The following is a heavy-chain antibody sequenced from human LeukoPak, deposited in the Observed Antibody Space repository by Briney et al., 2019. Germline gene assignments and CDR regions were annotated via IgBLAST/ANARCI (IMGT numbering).Heavy chain of an antibody. CDR1: GFTFDDYG. Sequence: GSLRLSCAASGFTFDDYGMSWVRQPPGKGLEWIGEINHSGSTNYNPSLKSRVTISVDTSKHQFSLKVSSVTAADTAVYYCARGLEYDWFDPWGQGTLVTVSS. CDR3: ARGLEYDWFDP. J-gene: IGHJ5*02. V-gene: IGHV4-34*01. CDR2: INHSGST. D-gene: IGHD1-1*01.